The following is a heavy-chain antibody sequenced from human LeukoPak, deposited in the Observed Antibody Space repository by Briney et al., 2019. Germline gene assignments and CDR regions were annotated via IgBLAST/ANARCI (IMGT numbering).Heavy chain of an antibody. Sequence: GGSLRLSCAAPGFTFSNYSMNWVRQAPGKGLEWVSSISSSSSYIYYADSVKGRFTISRDNAKNSLYLQMNSLRAEDTAVYYCARESIAARPEPNYYMDVWGKGTTVTVSS. D-gene: IGHD6-6*01. CDR2: ISSSSSYI. CDR3: ARESIAARPEPNYYMDV. CDR1: GFTFSNYS. V-gene: IGHV3-21*01. J-gene: IGHJ6*03.